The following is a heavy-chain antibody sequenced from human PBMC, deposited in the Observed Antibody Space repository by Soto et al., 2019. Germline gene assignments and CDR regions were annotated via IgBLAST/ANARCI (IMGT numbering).Heavy chain of an antibody. CDR1: GGSIGSSSYY. J-gene: IGHJ4*02. Sequence: TSETLSLTCTVSGGSIGSSSYYWGWIRQPPGKGLGWIGSIYYSGSTYYNPSLKSRVTISVDTSKNQFSLKLRSVTAADTAVYYCAINSGSPTWRGQGTLVTVSS. D-gene: IGHD1-26*01. CDR3: AINSGSPTW. V-gene: IGHV4-39*01. CDR2: IYYSGST.